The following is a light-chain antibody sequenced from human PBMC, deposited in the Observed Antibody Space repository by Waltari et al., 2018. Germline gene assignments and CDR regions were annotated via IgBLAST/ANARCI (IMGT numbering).Light chain of an antibody. J-gene: IGLJ3*02. V-gene: IGLV6-57*03. CDR1: SGSVTGNS. CDR2: DNN. Sequence: NFMLTQSHSVSESPGRPVTISCTRSSGSVTGNSMQWYQQRPGSAPPPVIYDNNQRPSGVPDRFSGSIDRSSNSASLTISGLKTEDEADYYCQSYDNNIWLLGGGTKVTVL. CDR3: QSYDNNIWL.